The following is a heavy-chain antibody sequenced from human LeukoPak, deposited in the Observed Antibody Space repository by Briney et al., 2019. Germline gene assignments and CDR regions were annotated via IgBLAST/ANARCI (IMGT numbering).Heavy chain of an antibody. J-gene: IGHJ4*02. CDR3: ASGIAVADPYYFDY. CDR1: GYTFTGYY. D-gene: IGHD6-19*01. CDR2: INPNSGGT. V-gene: IGHV1-2*02. Sequence: GASVKVSCKASGYTFTGYYMHWVRQAPGQGLEWMGWINPNSGGTNYAQKFQGRVTMTRDTSISTAYMELSRLRSEDTAVYYCASGIAVADPYYFDYWGQGTLVTVSS.